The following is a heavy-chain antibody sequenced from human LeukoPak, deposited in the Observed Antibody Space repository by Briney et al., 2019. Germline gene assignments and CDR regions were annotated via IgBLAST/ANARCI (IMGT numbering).Heavy chain of an antibody. V-gene: IGHV1-69*06. CDR3: ARKGIQLSFDY. J-gene: IGHJ4*02. CDR2: IIPIFGTA. CDR1: GGTFISYA. D-gene: IGHD5-18*01. Sequence: SVKVSCKASGGTFISYAISWVRHAPGQGLEWMGGIIPIFGTAKYAQKFQGRVTITADKSTSTAYMELSSLRSEDTAVYYCARKGIQLSFDYWGQGTLVTVSS.